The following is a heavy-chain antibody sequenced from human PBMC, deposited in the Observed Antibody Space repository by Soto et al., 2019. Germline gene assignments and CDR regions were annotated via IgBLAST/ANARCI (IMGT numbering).Heavy chain of an antibody. CDR1: GFTFSSYA. V-gene: IGHV3-64*01. D-gene: IGHD3-10*01. Sequence: GGSLRLSCAASGFTFSSYAMHWVRQAPGKGLEYVSAISSNGGSTYYANSVKGRFTISRDNSKNTLYLQMGSLRAEDMAVYYCARGPPISMVRGFWYYYYYMDVWGKGTTVTVSS. CDR3: ARGPPISMVRGFWYYYYYMDV. J-gene: IGHJ6*03. CDR2: ISSNGGST.